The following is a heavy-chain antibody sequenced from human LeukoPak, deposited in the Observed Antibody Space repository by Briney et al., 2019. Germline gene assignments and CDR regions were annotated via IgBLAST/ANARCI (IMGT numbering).Heavy chain of an antibody. Sequence: GGSLRLSCAASGFTFSSYAMHWVRQAPGKGLEWVAVISYDGSNKYYADSVKGRFTISRDNSKNTLYLQMNSLRAEATAVYYCARGGDYAEYDYWGQRTLVTVSS. D-gene: IGHD4-17*01. CDR3: ARGGDYAEYDY. J-gene: IGHJ4*02. V-gene: IGHV3-30-3*01. CDR1: GFTFSSYA. CDR2: ISYDGSNK.